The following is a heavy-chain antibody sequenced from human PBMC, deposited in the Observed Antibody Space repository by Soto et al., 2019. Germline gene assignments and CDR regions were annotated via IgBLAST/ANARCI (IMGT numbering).Heavy chain of an antibody. D-gene: IGHD6-19*01. CDR2: ISYDGSNK. Sequence: GGSLRLSCAASGFTFSGYGLHWVRQSPGKGLEWVAVISYDGSNKYYADSVKGRFTISRDNSKNTLYLQMNSLRAEDTAVYYCAKDNPLYSSGWYSFQHWGQGTLVTVSS. V-gene: IGHV3-30*18. CDR3: AKDNPLYSSGWYSFQH. J-gene: IGHJ1*01. CDR1: GFTFSGYG.